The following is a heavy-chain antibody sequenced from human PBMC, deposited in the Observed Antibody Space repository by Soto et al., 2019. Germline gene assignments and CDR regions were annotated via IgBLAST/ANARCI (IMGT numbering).Heavy chain of an antibody. Sequence: SETLSLTCTVSGYSFSSGSYWAWIRPPPAKGPEWLASIYHGGTTFYNPSLKRRITISVDTSNNQFSLKLTSVTAADTAVYYCARVHVMVVAGSTFDYWGHGTLVTVSS. J-gene: IGHJ4*01. V-gene: IGHV4-38-2*02. CDR2: IYHGGTT. CDR1: GYSFSSGSY. D-gene: IGHD6-19*01. CDR3: ARVHVMVVAGSTFDY.